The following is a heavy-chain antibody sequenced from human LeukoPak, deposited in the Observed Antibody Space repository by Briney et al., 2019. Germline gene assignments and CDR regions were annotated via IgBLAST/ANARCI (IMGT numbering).Heavy chain of an antibody. CDR2: ISGSGGST. D-gene: IGHD3-22*01. CDR1: GFTFSNYA. CDR3: AKLSMGYDSSGYYYDFDY. V-gene: IGHV3-23*01. J-gene: IGHJ4*02. Sequence: GGSLRLSCAASGFTFSNYAMSWVRQAPGKGLEWVSAISGSGGSTYYADSVKGRFTISRDNSKNTLYLQMNSLRAEDTAVYYCAKLSMGYDSSGYYYDFDYWGQGTLVTVSS.